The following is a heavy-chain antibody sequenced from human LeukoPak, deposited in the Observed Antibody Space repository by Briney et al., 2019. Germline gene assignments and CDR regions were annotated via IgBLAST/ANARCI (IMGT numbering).Heavy chain of an antibody. CDR2: IYYSGDT. CDR3: ARHENIIIVPTAHAFDY. CDR1: GGSISNSNYY. J-gene: IGHJ4*02. Sequence: KRLETLSLTCTVSGGSISNSNYYWGWIRQPPGKGLEWIGTIYYSGDTYYNPSLESRAPISVDTSKNRFSLKLNSVTAADTAVYFCARHENIIIVPTAHAFDYWGQGTLVTVSS. V-gene: IGHV4-39*01. D-gene: IGHD2/OR15-2a*01.